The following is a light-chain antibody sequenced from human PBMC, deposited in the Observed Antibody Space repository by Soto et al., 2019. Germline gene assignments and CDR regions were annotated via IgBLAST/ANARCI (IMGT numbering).Light chain of an antibody. CDR2: AAS. V-gene: IGKV1-39*01. J-gene: IGKJ2*01. CDR1: QSISRY. CDR3: QQSYSTPRAT. Sequence: DIQMTQSPSSLSASVGDRVTITCRASQSISRYLNWYQQKPGKAPKLLIYAASCLQSGVPSRFSGSGSGTDFTLTISSLQPEDFATYYCQQSYSTPRATFGQGTKLEIK.